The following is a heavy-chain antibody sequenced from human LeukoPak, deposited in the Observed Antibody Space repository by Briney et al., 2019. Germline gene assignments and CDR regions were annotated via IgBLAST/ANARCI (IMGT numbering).Heavy chain of an antibody. CDR2: IIPILGIA. Sequence: SVKVSCKASGGTFTSYTISWVRQAPGQGLEWMGRIIPILGIANYAQKFQGRVTITADKSTSTAYMELSSLSSEDTAVYYCASSTPPLRFLEWLSPGDYYYYMDVWGKGTTVTVSS. J-gene: IGHJ6*03. V-gene: IGHV1-69*02. CDR3: ASSTPPLRFLEWLSPGDYYYYMDV. CDR1: GGTFTSYT. D-gene: IGHD3-3*01.